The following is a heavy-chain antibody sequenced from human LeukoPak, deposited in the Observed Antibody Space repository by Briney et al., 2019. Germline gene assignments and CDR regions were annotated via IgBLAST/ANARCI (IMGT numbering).Heavy chain of an antibody. D-gene: IGHD6-13*01. V-gene: IGHV4-38-2*02. CDR2: IYHSGST. J-gene: IGHJ4*02. CDR1: GYSICRGYY. CDR3: ARTDWGRQLGPPDN. Sequence: SETLSLTCTVSGYSICRGYYWGWIRQPPGKRLEWIGAIYHSGSTYYNPSLKSRVTISVDPSKNQFSLKLTSVTAADTAVYFCARTDWGRQLGPPDNWGQGTLVTVSS.